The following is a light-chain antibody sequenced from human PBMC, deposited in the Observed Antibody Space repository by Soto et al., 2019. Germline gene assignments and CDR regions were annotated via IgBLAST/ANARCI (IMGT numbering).Light chain of an antibody. J-gene: IGLJ1*01. V-gene: IGLV2-14*01. CDR3: SSYTSSRAYV. CDR2: EVI. CDR1: SSDVGGYNY. Sequence: APTQPSSVSGSPGQSITISCTVTSSDVGGYNYVSLYQQQSGKAPKLMIHEVINRPSGVSNRFSGSKSGNTASLTISGLQAEDEADYYCSSYTSSRAYVFGIGTKVTVL.